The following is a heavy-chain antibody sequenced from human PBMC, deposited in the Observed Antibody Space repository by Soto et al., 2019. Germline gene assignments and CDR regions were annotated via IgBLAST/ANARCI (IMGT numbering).Heavy chain of an antibody. CDR3: ANGVRHNFAY. V-gene: IGHV3-30*18. Sequence: QVQLVESGGGVVQPGRSLRLSCAASGFTFSHYAMHWVRQAPGKGLEWVSLMSYDGSNEYYADSVKGRFTISRDNSKHTLYLQLTSLLAWDTAVSRRANGVRHNFAYCGQGTLLSVSS. CDR1: GFTFSHYA. CDR2: MSYDGSNE. J-gene: IGHJ4*02.